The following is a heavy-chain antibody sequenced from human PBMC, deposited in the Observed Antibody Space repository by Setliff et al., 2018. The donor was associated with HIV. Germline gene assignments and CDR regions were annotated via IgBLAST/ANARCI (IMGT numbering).Heavy chain of an antibody. CDR2: INHSGST. V-gene: IGHV4-34*01. CDR3: ASRRQGMIAVVIDAYFDY. D-gene: IGHD3-22*01. CDR1: GESFSAYY. J-gene: IGHJ4*02. Sequence: PSETLSLTCGVYGESFSAYYWSWIRQPPGKGLEWIGEINHSGSTNYNPSLKSRVTISVDTSKNQFSLKVNSVTAADTAVYYCASRRQGMIAVVIDAYFDYWGQGTLVTVSS.